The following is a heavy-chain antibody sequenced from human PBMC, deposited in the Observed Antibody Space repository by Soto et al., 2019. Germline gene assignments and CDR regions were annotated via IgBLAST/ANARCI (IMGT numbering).Heavy chain of an antibody. D-gene: IGHD3-16*01. V-gene: IGHV3-53*01. CDR1: GFTVSNNY. J-gene: IGHJ3*02. CDR3: ARGGEYGADAFDI. Sequence: PRGSLRLSCAVSGFTVSNNYMSWVRQAPGKGLGGVSVIYSGGSTYYADSVKGRFTISRDNSKNTLYLQMNSLRAEDTAVYYCARGGEYGADAFDIWGQGTMVTVSS. CDR2: IYSGGST.